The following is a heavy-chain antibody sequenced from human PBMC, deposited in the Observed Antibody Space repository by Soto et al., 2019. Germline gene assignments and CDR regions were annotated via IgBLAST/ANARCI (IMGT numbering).Heavy chain of an antibody. CDR3: AHRQAGYNSGWNEGYFDY. J-gene: IGHJ4*02. Sequence: QITLKESGPTLVKPTETLTLTCTFSGFSLTTSGVGVGWIRQPPGKALEWLAVVYWDDDKRYSPSLRSRLTITKDASKNLVVLTMTNMDPVDTATYYCAHRQAGYNSGWNEGYFDYWGQGTLVAVSS. V-gene: IGHV2-5*02. CDR1: GFSLTTSGVG. D-gene: IGHD6-19*01. CDR2: VYWDDDK.